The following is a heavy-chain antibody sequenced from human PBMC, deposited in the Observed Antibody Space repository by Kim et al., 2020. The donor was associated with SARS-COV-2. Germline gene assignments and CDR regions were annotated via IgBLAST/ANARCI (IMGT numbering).Heavy chain of an antibody. J-gene: IGHJ3*02. CDR1: GGTFSSYA. Sequence: SVKVSCKASGGTFSSYAISWVRQAPGQGLEWMGGIIPIFGTANYAQKFQGRVTITADESTSTAYMELSSLRSEDTAVYYCARDIVVVPAAIYAFDIWGQWTMVTVSS. D-gene: IGHD2-2*02. CDR3: ARDIVVVPAAIYAFDI. V-gene: IGHV1-69*13. CDR2: IIPIFGTA.